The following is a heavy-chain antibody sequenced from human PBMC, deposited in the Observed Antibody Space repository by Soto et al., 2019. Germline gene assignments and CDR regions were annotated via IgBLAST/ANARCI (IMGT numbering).Heavy chain of an antibody. J-gene: IGHJ4*02. CDR1: GFTFSSYG. CDR2: IWNDGSNE. Sequence: GGSLRLSCEASGFTFSSYGMHWVRQAPGKGLEWVAIIWNDGSNEYYADSVEGRFTISRDNSKNTLYLQVSNLRAEDTAVYFCARDQTDSGGYSDSWGQGTLVTVSS. CDR3: ARDQTDSGGYSDS. D-gene: IGHD3-22*01. V-gene: IGHV3-33*01.